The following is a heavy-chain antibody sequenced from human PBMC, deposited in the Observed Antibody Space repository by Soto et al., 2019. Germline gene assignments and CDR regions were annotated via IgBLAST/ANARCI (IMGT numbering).Heavy chain of an antibody. CDR2: TYYRSRWYS. CDR1: GDTVSSNSFA. Sequence: PSQTLSLPCVGSGDTVSSNSFAWNLVRQSPSRGLEWLGRTYYRSRWYSDYAVSVRSRIDINADTSKNQVSLQLNSVTPEDTAVYYCARSEEDSDYYYYGMDVWGQGTTVTVSS. CDR3: ARSEEDSDYYYYGMDV. J-gene: IGHJ6*02. V-gene: IGHV6-1*01. D-gene: IGHD2-15*01.